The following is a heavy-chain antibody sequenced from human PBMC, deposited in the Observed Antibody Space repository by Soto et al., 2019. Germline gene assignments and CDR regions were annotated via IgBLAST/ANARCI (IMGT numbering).Heavy chain of an antibody. D-gene: IGHD4-17*01. J-gene: IGHJ4*02. CDR1: GFTFSSYS. CDR3: ARGAASISYGLDY. V-gene: IGHV3-48*01. Sequence: EVQLVESGGGLVQPGGSLRLSCAASGFTFSSYSMNWVRQAPGKGLEWVSYISSSSSTIYYADSMKGRFTISRDNAKNSLYLQMNSLRAEDTAVYYCARGAASISYGLDYWGQGTLVTVSS. CDR2: ISSSSSTI.